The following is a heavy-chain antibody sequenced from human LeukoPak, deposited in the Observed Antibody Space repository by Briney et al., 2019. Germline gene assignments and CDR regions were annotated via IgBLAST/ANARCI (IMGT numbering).Heavy chain of an antibody. J-gene: IGHJ4*02. Sequence: SETLSLTCTVSGGSISSGSYFWSWIRQPAGKGLEWIGRIYTSGSTNYNPSLKSRVTISPDTSKNQFSLKLSSVTAADTAVYYCARELAGYGKLDYRGQGILVTVSS. V-gene: IGHV4-61*02. CDR3: ARELAGYGKLDY. CDR1: GGSISSGSYF. D-gene: IGHD5-12*01. CDR2: IYTSGST.